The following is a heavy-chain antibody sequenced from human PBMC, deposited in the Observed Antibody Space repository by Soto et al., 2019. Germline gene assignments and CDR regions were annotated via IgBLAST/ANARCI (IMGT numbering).Heavy chain of an antibody. Sequence: ASVKVSCKASGYTFTSYGISWVRQAPGQGLEWMGWISAYNGNTNYAQKLQGRVTMTTDTSTSTAYMELRSLRSNDTAVYYCARDRGYYDFWSGYYQGHNYGMDVWGQGTTVTVSS. CDR2: ISAYNGNT. J-gene: IGHJ6*02. V-gene: IGHV1-18*01. CDR3: ARDRGYYDFWSGYYQGHNYGMDV. D-gene: IGHD3-3*01. CDR1: GYTFTSYG.